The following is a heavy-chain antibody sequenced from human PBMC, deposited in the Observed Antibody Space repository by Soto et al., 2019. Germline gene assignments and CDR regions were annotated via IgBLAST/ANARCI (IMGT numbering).Heavy chain of an antibody. J-gene: IGHJ5*02. D-gene: IGHD1-26*01. Sequence: QLQLQESGPGLVKPSETLSLTCTVSGGSISNTNYQWGWIRQPPGKGLQWIGSIFYSGSIYYNPSLKSRVTMSVDTSKNRFSLNLNSVTAADTAVYYCARVGRRSLQIGWFDPWGQGTLVTVSS. CDR1: GGSISNTNYQ. CDR3: ARVGRRSLQIGWFDP. CDR2: IFYSGSI. V-gene: IGHV4-39*01.